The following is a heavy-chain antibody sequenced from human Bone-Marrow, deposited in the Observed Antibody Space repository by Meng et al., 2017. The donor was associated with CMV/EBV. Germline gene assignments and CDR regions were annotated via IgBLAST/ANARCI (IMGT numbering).Heavy chain of an antibody. J-gene: IGHJ4*02. CDR1: GFTFSDYY. D-gene: IGHD2-2*02. V-gene: IGHV3-11*06. Sequence: GESLKISCAASGFTFSDYYMSWIRQAPGKGLEWVSYISSSSSYIYYADSVKGRFTISRDNAKNSLYLQMNSLRAEDTAVYYCARRYCSSTSCYKGSANDYWGQGTLVTVSS. CDR3: ARRYCSSTSCYKGSANDY. CDR2: ISSSSSYI.